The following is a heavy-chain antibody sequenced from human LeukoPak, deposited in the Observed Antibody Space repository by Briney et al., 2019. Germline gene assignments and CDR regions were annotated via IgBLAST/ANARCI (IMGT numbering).Heavy chain of an antibody. CDR3: ARDHPSYGDYGAFDI. J-gene: IGHJ3*02. V-gene: IGHV3-64*01. D-gene: IGHD4-17*01. CDR1: GFTFSSYA. Sequence: GSLRLSCAASGFTFSSYAMHWVRQAPGKGLEYVSAISSNGGSTYYANSVKGRFTISRDNSKNTLYLQMGSLRAEDMAVYYCARDHPSYGDYGAFDIWGQGTMVTVSS. CDR2: ISSNGGST.